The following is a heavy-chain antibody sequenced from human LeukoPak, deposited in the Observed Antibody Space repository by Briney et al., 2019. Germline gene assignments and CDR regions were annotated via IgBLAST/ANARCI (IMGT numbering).Heavy chain of an antibody. CDR2: INLDGSDK. J-gene: IGHJ3*01. Sequence: PGESLRLSCAASGFTFTSYWMTWVRQAPGKGLEWVANINLDGSDKYYADSVKGRFTISRDNPNNSLYLQMDSLSGEDTAVYYCAXVGPLWFGLLNTADVWGQGTLVTVS. CDR3: AXVGPLWFGLLNTADV. CDR1: GFTFTSYW. D-gene: IGHD3-10*01. V-gene: IGHV3-7*01.